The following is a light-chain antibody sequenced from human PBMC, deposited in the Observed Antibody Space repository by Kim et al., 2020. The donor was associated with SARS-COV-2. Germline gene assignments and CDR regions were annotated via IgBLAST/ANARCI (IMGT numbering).Light chain of an antibody. CDR2: QDS. Sequence: SYELTQSPSVSVSPGQTASITCSGDKLGDKYACWYHQKPGQSPVLVIYQDSKRPSGIPERFSGSNSGNTATLTISGTQAMDEADYYCQAWDSRTAIFGGGTQLTVL. V-gene: IGLV3-1*01. CDR3: QAWDSRTAI. CDR1: KLGDKY. J-gene: IGLJ2*01.